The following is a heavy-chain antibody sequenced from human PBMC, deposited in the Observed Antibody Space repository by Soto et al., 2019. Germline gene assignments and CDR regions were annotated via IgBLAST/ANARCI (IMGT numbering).Heavy chain of an antibody. CDR3: ATSPGTLYYYDSSGYYFDY. V-gene: IGHV1-2*04. J-gene: IGHJ4*02. D-gene: IGHD3-22*01. CDR1: GYTFTGYY. Sequence: ASVKVSCKASGYTFTGYYMHWVRQAPGQGLEWMGWINPNSGGTNYAQKFQGWVTMTRDTSISTAYMELSRLRSDDTAVYYCATSPGTLYYYDSSGYYFDYWGQGTLVTVSS. CDR2: INPNSGGT.